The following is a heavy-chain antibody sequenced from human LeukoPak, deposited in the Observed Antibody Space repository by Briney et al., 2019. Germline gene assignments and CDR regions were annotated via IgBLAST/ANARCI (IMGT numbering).Heavy chain of an antibody. Sequence: GGCLRLSCVASGITFSGHGMDWVRQAPGKGLEWVAVIADDGGVKQYADSVKGRFTVSRDNSKSTLYLQMNSLSVEDTAIYYCAREATWGEWYFDHWGQGTPVTVSS. J-gene: IGHJ4*02. V-gene: IGHV3-30*03. CDR1: GITFSGHG. D-gene: IGHD3-3*01. CDR3: AREATWGEWYFDH. CDR2: IADDGGVK.